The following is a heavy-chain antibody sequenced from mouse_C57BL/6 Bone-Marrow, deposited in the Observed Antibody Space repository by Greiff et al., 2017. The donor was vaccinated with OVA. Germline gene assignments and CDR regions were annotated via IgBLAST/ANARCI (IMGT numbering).Heavy chain of an antibody. J-gene: IGHJ4*01. CDR2: ISSGGSYT. Sequence: EVQVVESGGDLVKPGGSLKLSCAASGFTFSSYGMSWVCQTPDKRLEWVATISSGGSYTYYPDSVKGRFTISRDNAKNTLYLQMSSLKSEDTAMYYCARPSITTVVEGGNAMDYWGQGTSVTVSS. CDR1: GFTFSSYG. CDR3: ARPSITTVVEGGNAMDY. D-gene: IGHD1-1*01. V-gene: IGHV5-6*01.